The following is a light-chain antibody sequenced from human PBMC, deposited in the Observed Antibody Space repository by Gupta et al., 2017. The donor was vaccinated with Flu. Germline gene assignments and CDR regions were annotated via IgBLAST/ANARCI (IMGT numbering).Light chain of an antibody. CDR1: GGMKNY. V-gene: IGLV3-25*03. Sequence: PGTTTKMSCSGDGGMKNYDYWNQKKAAQTLLFLMFKDTGGPAGMPGRISGSTCETAVTLTITGVPPEDAADYYCFSADSGGTWVFGGGTKLTVL. J-gene: IGLJ3*02. CDR2: KDT. CDR3: FSADSGGTWV.